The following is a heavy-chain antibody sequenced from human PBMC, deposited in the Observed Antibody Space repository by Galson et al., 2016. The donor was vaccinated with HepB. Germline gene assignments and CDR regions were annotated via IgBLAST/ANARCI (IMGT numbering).Heavy chain of an antibody. CDR1: GYSFTTSW. J-gene: IGHJ4*02. Sequence: QSGAEVKKPGESLRISCKASGYSFTTSWIGWVRQMPGKGLEWMGIIYPGDSDTRYSPSFQGQVTISAEKSISTAYLQWSGLKASDSAMYYCARLSLTIFGEIIEWGHFDNWGQGTLITVSS. D-gene: IGHD3-3*01. CDR2: IYPGDSDT. CDR3: ARLSLTIFGEIIEWGHFDN. V-gene: IGHV5-51*01.